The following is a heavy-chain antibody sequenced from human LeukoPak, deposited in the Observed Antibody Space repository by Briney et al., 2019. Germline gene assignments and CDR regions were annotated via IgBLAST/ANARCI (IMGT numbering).Heavy chain of an antibody. CDR1: GYTFTSYG. Sequence: ASVKVSCKASGYTFTSYGISWVRQAPGQGLEWMGWISAYNGNTNYAQKLQGRVTMTTDTSTSTAYMELRSLRSDDTAVYYCARDHIVVVPAAIFDYWGQGTLVTVSS. CDR3: ARDHIVVVPAAIFDY. D-gene: IGHD2-2*01. V-gene: IGHV1-18*01. J-gene: IGHJ4*02. CDR2: ISAYNGNT.